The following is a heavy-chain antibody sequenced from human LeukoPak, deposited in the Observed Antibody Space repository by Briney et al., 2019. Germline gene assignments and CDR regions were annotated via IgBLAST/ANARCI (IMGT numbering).Heavy chain of an antibody. J-gene: IGHJ4*02. CDR2: MNPNTGNT. V-gene: IGHV1-8*01. CDR1: GYTFTSYD. CDR3: ARRPTKYYDILTGYYRSEFDY. Sequence: ASVKVSCKASGYTFTSYDVNWVRQATGQGLKWMRWMNPNTGNTGYAQTRQGRVNMTRNTSITTTYMELSSLRSEDTAVYYCARRPTKYYDILTGYYRSEFDYWGQGTLVTVSS. D-gene: IGHD3-9*01.